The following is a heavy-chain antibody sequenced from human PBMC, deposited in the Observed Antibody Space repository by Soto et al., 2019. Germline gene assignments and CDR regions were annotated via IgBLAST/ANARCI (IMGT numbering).Heavy chain of an antibody. CDR2: IVVGSANT. CDR3: AADQGLSVGYLYYDGMDV. V-gene: IGHV1-58*02. Sequence: QMQLVQSGPEVKKPGTSVKVSCKDSGFTFSSSAMQWVRQARGQRPEWIGSIVVGSANTNYAQKFKERVTITRDMSTSTVYMELSSLRSEDTDVYYCAADQGLSVGYLYYDGMDVWGQGTTVTVSS. J-gene: IGHJ6*02. D-gene: IGHD6-19*01. CDR1: GFTFSSSA.